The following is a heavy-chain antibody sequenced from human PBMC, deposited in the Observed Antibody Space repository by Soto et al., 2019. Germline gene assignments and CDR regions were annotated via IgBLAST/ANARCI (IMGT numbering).Heavy chain of an antibody. Sequence: ASVKVSCKASGYTFTSYDINWVRQATGQGLEWMGWMNPNSGNTGYAQKFQGRVTMTRNTSISTAYMELSSLRSGDTAVYYCARGSGIAAAGTDYYYGMDVWGQGTTVTVSS. J-gene: IGHJ6*02. CDR2: MNPNSGNT. V-gene: IGHV1-8*01. CDR3: ARGSGIAAAGTDYYYGMDV. D-gene: IGHD6-13*01. CDR1: GYTFTSYD.